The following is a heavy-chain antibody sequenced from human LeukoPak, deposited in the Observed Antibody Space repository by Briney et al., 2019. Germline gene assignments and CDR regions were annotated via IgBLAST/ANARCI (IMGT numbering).Heavy chain of an antibody. CDR3: ASGYTYVRLGDH. Sequence: GGSLRLSCAVSGLSFSNYWMHWVRQAPGKGLVWVARTNLHGATVDYADSVKGRFTISRDNAKNTLFLQMNSLRAEDTAVYYCASGYTYVRLGDHWGQGTLVTVSS. V-gene: IGHV3-74*01. J-gene: IGHJ4*02. CDR1: GLSFSNYW. CDR2: TNLHGATV. D-gene: IGHD5-18*01.